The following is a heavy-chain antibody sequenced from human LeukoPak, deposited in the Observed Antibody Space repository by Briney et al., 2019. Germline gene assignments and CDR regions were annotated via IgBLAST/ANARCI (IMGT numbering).Heavy chain of an antibody. Sequence: GRSLRLSCAASGFAFSSYDMHWVRQATGKGLEWVSAIGTAGDTYYPGSVKGRFTISRENAKNSLYPQMNSLGAEDTAVYYCARVVGGSYHDAFDIWGQGTMVTVSS. V-gene: IGHV3-13*01. CDR3: ARVVGGSYHDAFDI. D-gene: IGHD1-26*01. CDR2: IGTAGDT. CDR1: GFAFSSYD. J-gene: IGHJ3*02.